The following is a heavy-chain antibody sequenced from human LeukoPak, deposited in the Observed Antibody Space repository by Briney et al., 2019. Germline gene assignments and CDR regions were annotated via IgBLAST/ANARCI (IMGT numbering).Heavy chain of an antibody. V-gene: IGHV4-59*01. J-gene: IGHJ4*02. Sequence: PSETLSLTCTVSGGSISSYYWSWIRQPPGKGLEWIGYIYYSGSTNYNPSLKSRVTISVDTSKNQFSLKLSSVTAADTAVYYCARESDGYDFWSGFDYWGQGTRVTVSS. CDR2: IYYSGST. CDR1: GGSISSYY. CDR3: ARESDGYDFWSGFDY. D-gene: IGHD3-3*01.